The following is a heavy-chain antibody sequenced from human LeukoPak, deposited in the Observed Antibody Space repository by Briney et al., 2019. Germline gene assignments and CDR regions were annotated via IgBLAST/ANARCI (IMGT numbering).Heavy chain of an antibody. CDR1: GFTFSSYA. V-gene: IGHV3-15*01. CDR3: TTHLWFGEFETRRRTDY. D-gene: IGHD3-10*01. J-gene: IGHJ4*02. CDR2: IKSKTDGATT. Sequence: GGSLRLSCAASGFTFSSYAMSWVRQAPGKGLEWVGRIKSKTDGATTDYAAPVQGRFTMSRADSKNTLYLQMNSLKTVDTGVYYCTTHLWFGEFETRRRTDYWGQGTLVTVSS.